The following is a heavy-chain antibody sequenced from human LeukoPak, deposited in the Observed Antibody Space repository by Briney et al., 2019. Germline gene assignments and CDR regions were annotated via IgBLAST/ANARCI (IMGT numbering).Heavy chain of an antibody. CDR2: IYHSGST. D-gene: IGHD3-22*01. CDR1: GGSISSGGYS. Sequence: ASQTLSLTCAVSGGSISSGGYSWSWIRQPPGKGLEWIGYIYHSGSTYYNPSLKSRVTISVDRSKNQFSLKLSSVTAADTAVYYRARVQHYYDSSGYYYQYYFDYWGQGTLVTVSS. CDR3: ARVQHYYDSSGYYYQYYFDY. V-gene: IGHV4-30-2*01. J-gene: IGHJ4*02.